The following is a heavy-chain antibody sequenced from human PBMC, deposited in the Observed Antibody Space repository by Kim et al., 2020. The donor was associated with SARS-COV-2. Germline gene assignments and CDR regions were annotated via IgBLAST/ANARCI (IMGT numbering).Heavy chain of an antibody. J-gene: IGHJ6*02. CDR1: GFTFSSYE. CDR2: ISSSGSTI. V-gene: IGHV3-48*03. D-gene: IGHD3-3*01. CDR3: ARDSITIFGVVIRAYGMDV. Sequence: GGSLRLSCAASGFTFSSYEMNWVRQAPGKGLEWVSYISSSGSTIYYADSVKGRFTISRDNAKNSLYLQMNSLRAEDTAVYYCARDSITIFGVVIRAYGMDVWGQGTTVTVSS.